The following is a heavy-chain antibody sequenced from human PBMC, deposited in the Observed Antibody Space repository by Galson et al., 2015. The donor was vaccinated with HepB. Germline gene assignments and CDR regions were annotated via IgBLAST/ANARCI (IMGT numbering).Heavy chain of an antibody. Sequence: SVKVSCKASGYTFTSYAMIWVRQAPGQGLEWMGGIIPIFGTANYAQKFQGRVTITADESTSTAYMELSSLRSEDTAVYYCARSRGVLMVYARVEFDYWGQGTLVTVSS. D-gene: IGHD2-8*01. CDR2: IIPIFGTA. CDR1: GYTFTSYA. J-gene: IGHJ4*02. CDR3: ARSRGVLMVYARVEFDY. V-gene: IGHV1-69*13.